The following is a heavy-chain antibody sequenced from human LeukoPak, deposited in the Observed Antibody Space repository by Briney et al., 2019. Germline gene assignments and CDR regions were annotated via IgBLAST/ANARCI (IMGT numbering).Heavy chain of an antibody. CDR1: GFTFSSYG. D-gene: IGHD4-17*01. CDR2: ISYDGSNK. Sequence: GGSLRLSCAASGFTFSSYGMHWVRQAPGKGLEWVAVISYDGSNKYYADSVKGRFTISRDNSKNTLYLQMNSLRAEDTAVYYCAKDGANGDYSSDYWGQGTLVTVSS. J-gene: IGHJ4*02. CDR3: AKDGANGDYSSDY. V-gene: IGHV3-30*18.